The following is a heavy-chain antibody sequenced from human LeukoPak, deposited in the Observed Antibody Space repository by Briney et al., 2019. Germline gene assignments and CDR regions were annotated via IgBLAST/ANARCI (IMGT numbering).Heavy chain of an antibody. D-gene: IGHD6-19*01. CDR2: MNPNSGNT. V-gene: IGHV1-8*01. CDR3: ARGLASSGWYTSYYYYYMDV. CDR1: GYTFTSYD. Sequence: ASVKVSCKASGYTFTSYDINWVRQATGQGLEWMGWMNPNSGNTNYAQKLQGRVTMTTDTSTSTAYMELRSLRSDDTAVYYCARGLASSGWYTSYYYYYMDVWGKGTTVTISS. J-gene: IGHJ6*03.